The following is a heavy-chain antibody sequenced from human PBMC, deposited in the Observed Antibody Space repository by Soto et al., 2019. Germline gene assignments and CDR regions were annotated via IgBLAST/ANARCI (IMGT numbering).Heavy chain of an antibody. CDR1: GGTTSSYT. CDR3: ALRTGHGNPLGD. CDR2: IVPLIGKV. J-gene: IGHJ4*02. Sequence: QVQLVQSGAEVEKPGSSVKVSCKVSGGTTSSYTIGWVRQAPGQGLQWMGNIVPLIGKVDYAQTFQDRVTLAADKSPRTVYMELRSLRSEDTAVYFCALRTGHGNPLGDWGQGTLVTVSS. D-gene: IGHD1-1*01. V-gene: IGHV1-69*02.